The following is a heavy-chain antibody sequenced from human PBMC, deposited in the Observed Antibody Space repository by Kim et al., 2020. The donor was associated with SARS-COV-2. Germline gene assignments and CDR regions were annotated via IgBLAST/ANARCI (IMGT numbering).Heavy chain of an antibody. D-gene: IGHD3-10*01. V-gene: IGHV4-39*01. CDR2: ASYSGTT. CDR1: GGSITTTSYY. J-gene: IGHJ6*02. CDR3: VRTPPIDRPKDYDYYGMDV. Sequence: SETLSLTCTVFGGSITTTSYYWGWIRQPPGKGLEWIGSASYSGTTLYNSSLKGRVTLFVDTSKNQLSLKMTSVIAADTAVYYCVRTPPIDRPKDYDYYGMDVWGRGTPVTVSS.